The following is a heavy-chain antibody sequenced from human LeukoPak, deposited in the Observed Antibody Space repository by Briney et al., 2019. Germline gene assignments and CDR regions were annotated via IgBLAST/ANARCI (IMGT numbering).Heavy chain of an antibody. D-gene: IGHD3-3*01. J-gene: IGHJ6*03. CDR3: ARDRITIFGVVAYEYYYMDV. Sequence: GGFLRLSCAASGFTVSSNYMSWVRQAPGKGLEWVSVIYSGGSTYYADSVKGRFTISRDNSKNTLYLQMNSLRAEDTAVYYCARDRITIFGVVAYEYYYMDVWGKGTTVTVSS. CDR2: IYSGGST. CDR1: GFTVSSNY. V-gene: IGHV3-66*02.